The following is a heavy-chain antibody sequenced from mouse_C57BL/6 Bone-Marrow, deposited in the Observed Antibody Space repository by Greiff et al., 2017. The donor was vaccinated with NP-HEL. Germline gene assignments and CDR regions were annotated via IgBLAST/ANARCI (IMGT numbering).Heavy chain of an antibody. CDR3: ARDGYYGTPYWYFDV. J-gene: IGHJ1*03. V-gene: IGHV5-4*01. CDR1: GFTFSSYA. D-gene: IGHD1-1*01. Sequence: EVKLVESGGGLVKPGGSLKLSCAASGFTFSSYAMSWVRQTPEKRLVWVATISDGGSYTYYPDNVKGRFTISRDNAKNNLYLQMSHLKSEDTAMYYCARDGYYGTPYWYFDVWGTGTTVTVSS. CDR2: ISDGGSYT.